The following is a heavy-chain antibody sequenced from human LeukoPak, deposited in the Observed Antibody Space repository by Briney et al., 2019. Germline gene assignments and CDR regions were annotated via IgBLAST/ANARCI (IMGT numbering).Heavy chain of an antibody. D-gene: IGHD2-2*01. CDR1: GGSISSGGYY. CDR3: AREGYCSSTSCARP. V-gene: IGHV4-31*03. Sequence: PSQTLSLTCTVSGGSISSGGYYWSWIRQHPGKGLEWIGYIYYSGSTYCNPSLKSRVTISVDTSKNQFSLKLSSVTAADTAVYYCAREGYCSSTSCARPWGQGTLVTVSS. J-gene: IGHJ5*02. CDR2: IYYSGST.